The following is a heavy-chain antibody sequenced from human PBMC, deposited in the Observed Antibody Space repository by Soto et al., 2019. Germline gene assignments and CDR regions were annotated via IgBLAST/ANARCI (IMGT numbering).Heavy chain of an antibody. D-gene: IGHD6-13*01. V-gene: IGHV3-21*04. Sequence: GGSLRLSCAASGFTFSSYRMNWVRQAPGKGLEWVSSISSSSSYIYYADSVKGRFTISRDNRKNMLYLQMNSLRAEDTAVYYCASGLVDYSSSWYDYWGQGTLVTVSS. J-gene: IGHJ5*01. CDR3: ASGLVDYSSSWYDY. CDR1: GFTFSSYR. CDR2: ISSSSSYI.